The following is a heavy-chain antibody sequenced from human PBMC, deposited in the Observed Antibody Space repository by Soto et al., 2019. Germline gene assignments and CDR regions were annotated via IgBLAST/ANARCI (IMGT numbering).Heavy chain of an antibody. CDR1: GFTFSSYG. CDR3: ARKGCSGGSCYYDFDY. Sequence: QVQLVESGGGVVQPGRSLRLSCAASGFTFSSYGMHWVRQAPGKGLEWVAVIWYDGSNKYYADSVKGRFTISRDNSKNTLYLQMNSLRAEDTAVYYCARKGCSGGSCYYDFDYWGQGTLVTVSS. CDR2: IWYDGSNK. D-gene: IGHD2-15*01. V-gene: IGHV3-33*01. J-gene: IGHJ4*02.